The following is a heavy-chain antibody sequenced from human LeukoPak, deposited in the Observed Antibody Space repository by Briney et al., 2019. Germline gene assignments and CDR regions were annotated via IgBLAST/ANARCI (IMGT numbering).Heavy chain of an antibody. D-gene: IGHD6-19*01. V-gene: IGHV4-38-2*02. CDR3: AGVVAGGPY. J-gene: IGHJ4*02. CDR2: IYHSGST. Sequence: PSETLSLTCTVSGYSISSGYYWGWIRQPPGKGLEWIGSIYHSGSTYYNPSLKSRVTISVDTSKNQFSLKLSSVTAADTAVYYCAGVVAGGPYWGQGTLVTVSS. CDR1: GYSISSGYY.